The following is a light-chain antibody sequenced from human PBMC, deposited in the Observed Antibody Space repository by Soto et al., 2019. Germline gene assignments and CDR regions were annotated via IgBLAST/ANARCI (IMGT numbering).Light chain of an antibody. CDR2: GAS. J-gene: IGKJ5*01. V-gene: IGKV3-20*01. CDR3: QHYGSAPST. CDR1: QSVSSNF. Sequence: EIVLTQSPGTLSLSPGEGVTLSCRASQSVSSNFLAWYQQKPGQAPRLLIYGASSRATGIPDRFSGSGSGTDFTLTISRLEPEDFAVYYCQHYGSAPSTFGQGTRLEIK.